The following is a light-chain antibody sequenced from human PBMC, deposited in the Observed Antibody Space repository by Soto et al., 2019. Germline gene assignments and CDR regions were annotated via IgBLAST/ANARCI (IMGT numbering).Light chain of an antibody. CDR2: GAS. Sequence: EIELTQSPGTLSLSPGERATLSCRASQSVSSSYLAWYQQKPGQAPRLLIYGASSRATGIPDRFSGSGSGTDFTLTISRLEPEDFAVYYCQQYGSSSDTFGPGTKVDIK. CDR3: QQYGSSSDT. CDR1: QSVSSSY. J-gene: IGKJ3*01. V-gene: IGKV3-20*01.